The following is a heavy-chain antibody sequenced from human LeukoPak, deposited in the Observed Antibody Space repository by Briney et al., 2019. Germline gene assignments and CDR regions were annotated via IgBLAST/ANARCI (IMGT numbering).Heavy chain of an antibody. CDR2: IYTSGST. CDR3: ARAELDYYGSGSPPFDY. V-gene: IGHV4-61*02. J-gene: IGHJ4*02. CDR1: GGSISSGSYY. Sequence: SETLSLTCTVSGGSISSGSYYWSWIRQPAGKGLEWIGRIYTSGSTNYNPSLKSRVTISVDTSKNQFSLKLSSVTAADTAVYYCARAELDYYGSGSPPFDYWGQGTLVTVSS. D-gene: IGHD3-10*01.